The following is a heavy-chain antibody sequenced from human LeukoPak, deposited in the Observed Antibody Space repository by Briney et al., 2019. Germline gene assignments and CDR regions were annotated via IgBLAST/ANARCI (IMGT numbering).Heavy chain of an antibody. J-gene: IGHJ4*02. CDR2: ITGSGGST. CDR1: GLTFNSHS. V-gene: IGHV3-23*01. D-gene: IGHD7-27*01. Sequence: GGSLRLSCTVSGLTFNSHSMTWVRQAPGQGLEWVSSITGSGGSTYYADTVKGRFTISRDNSKNTLYLQMNSLRAEDTAVYHCAARNGGRYYFDYWGQGTLVTVSS. CDR3: AARNGGRYYFDY.